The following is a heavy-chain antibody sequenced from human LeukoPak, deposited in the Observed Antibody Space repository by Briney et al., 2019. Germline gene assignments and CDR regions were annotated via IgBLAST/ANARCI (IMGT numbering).Heavy chain of an antibody. D-gene: IGHD4-17*01. CDR2: ISWNSGSI. J-gene: IGHJ5*02. CDR1: GFTFDDYA. CDR3: AKGNTDYGDYDWFDP. V-gene: IGHV3-9*01. Sequence: GGSLRLSCAASGFTFDDYAMHWVRQAPGKGLEWVSGISWNSGSIGYADSVKGRFTISRDNAKNSLYLQMNSLRAEDTALYYCAKGNTDYGDYDWFDPWGQGTLVTVSS.